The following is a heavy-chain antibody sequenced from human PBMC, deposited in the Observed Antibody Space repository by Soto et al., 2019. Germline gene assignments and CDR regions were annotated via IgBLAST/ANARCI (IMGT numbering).Heavy chain of an antibody. CDR3: ARDTWNSPAPEIGYYGMDV. CDR2: IYYSGST. D-gene: IGHD1-7*01. Sequence: SETLSLTCTVSGGSISSGDYYWSWIRQPPGKGLEWIGYIYYSGSTYYNPSLKSRVTISVDTSKNQFSLKLSSVTAADTAVYYCARDTWNSPAPEIGYYGMDVWGQGTTVTVSS. V-gene: IGHV4-30-4*01. J-gene: IGHJ6*02. CDR1: GGSISSGDYY.